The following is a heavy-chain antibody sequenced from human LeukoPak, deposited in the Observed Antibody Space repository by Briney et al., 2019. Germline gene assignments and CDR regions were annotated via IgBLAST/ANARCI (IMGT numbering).Heavy chain of an antibody. CDR2: IYSSGIS. CDR1: GGSISNYY. Sequence: SETLSLTCTVSGGSISNYYWNWIRQPAGKGLEWIGRIYSSGISNYNPSLKSRVTMSVDTSENQFSLKMSFVTAADTAVYYCAREAQWLNYYYFYYMDVWGKGTTVTISS. CDR3: AREAQWLNYYYFYYMDV. D-gene: IGHD6-19*01. V-gene: IGHV4-4*07. J-gene: IGHJ6*03.